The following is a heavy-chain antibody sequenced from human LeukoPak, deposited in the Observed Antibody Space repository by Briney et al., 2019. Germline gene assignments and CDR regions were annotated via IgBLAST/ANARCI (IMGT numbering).Heavy chain of an antibody. CDR1: GGSISSSNW. CDR2: IYHSGST. D-gene: IGHD5-24*01. V-gene: IGHV4-4*02. J-gene: IGHJ4*02. Sequence: PSGTLSLTCAVSGGSISSSNWWSWVRQPPGKGLEWIGEIYHSGSTNYNPSLKSRVTISVDKSKNQFSLKLSSVTAADTAVYYCARDEEMATTSFDYWGQGTLVTVSS. CDR3: ARDEEMATTSFDY.